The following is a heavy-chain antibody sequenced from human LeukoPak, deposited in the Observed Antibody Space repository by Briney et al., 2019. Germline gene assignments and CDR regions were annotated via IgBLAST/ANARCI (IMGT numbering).Heavy chain of an antibody. CDR1: GFSVSANY. D-gene: IGHD3-22*01. CDR2: IYTSGST. Sequence: PGGSLRLSCAASGFSVSANYMTWVRQAPGKGLEWVSLIYTSGSTFYADSVRGRFTISRDNSKNTLYLDMNSLTAGDTAIYYCVKAHDSDSSFAYWGQGTLVTVSS. J-gene: IGHJ4*02. V-gene: IGHV3-53*01. CDR3: VKAHDSDSSFAY.